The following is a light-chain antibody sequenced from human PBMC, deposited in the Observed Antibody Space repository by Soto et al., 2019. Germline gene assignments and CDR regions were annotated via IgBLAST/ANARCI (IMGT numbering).Light chain of an antibody. V-gene: IGKV4-1*01. CDR2: WAS. J-gene: IGKJ1*01. CDR1: LSLLYNVNNKNY. Sequence: DIVMTQSPDSLAVSLGERATINCKSSLSLLYNVNNKNYLAWFQQKPGQSPKLLIYWASSRESGVPDRFSGRGSGTDFTLTISSLQAEDVAVYYCQQSFGPPWTFGQGTKVELK. CDR3: QQSFGPPWT.